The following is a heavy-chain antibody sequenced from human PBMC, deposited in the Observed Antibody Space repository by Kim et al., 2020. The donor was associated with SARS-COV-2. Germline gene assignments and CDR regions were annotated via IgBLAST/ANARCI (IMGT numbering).Heavy chain of an antibody. V-gene: IGHV3-23*01. Sequence: GGSLRLSCAASGFTFSSYAMTWVRQAPGKGLEWVSSISGSGDNTYNADSVKGRFTISRDNSKNTLYLQMNSLRAEDTAVYYCAKEKGTASYWYGEFDYWGQGTLVTVSS. D-gene: IGHD2-8*02. CDR3: AKEKGTASYWYGEFDY. J-gene: IGHJ4*02. CDR1: GFTFSSYA. CDR2: ISGSGDNT.